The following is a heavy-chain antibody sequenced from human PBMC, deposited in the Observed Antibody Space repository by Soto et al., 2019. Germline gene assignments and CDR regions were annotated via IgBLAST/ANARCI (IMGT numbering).Heavy chain of an antibody. Sequence: NVSYPASGCIXNHYYMHLVRQAPGQGLEWMGWINPNSGGTNYAQNFQGRVTMTTDTSISTAYMELSSLRSDDTAVYYCARPYCGSNSCHKWLEPWGKGNRVTV. CDR1: GCIXNHYY. V-gene: IGHV1-2*02. J-gene: IGHJ5*02. D-gene: IGHD2-2*01. CDR2: INPNSGGT. CDR3: ARPYCGSNSCHKWLEP.